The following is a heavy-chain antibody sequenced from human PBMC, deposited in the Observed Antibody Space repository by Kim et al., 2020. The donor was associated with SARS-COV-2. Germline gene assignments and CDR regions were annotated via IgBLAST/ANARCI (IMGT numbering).Heavy chain of an antibody. CDR2: INSDGSST. Sequence: GGSLRLSCAASGFTFSSYWMHWVRQAPGKGLVWVSRINSDGSSTSYADSVKGRFTISRDNAKNTLYLQMNSLRAEDTAVSYCARGRVISDSNPDYYYYYGIDVWSQGASVTVSS. J-gene: IGHJ6*02. V-gene: IGHV3-74*01. D-gene: IGHD4-4*01. CDR1: GFTFSSYW. CDR3: ARGRVISDSNPDYYYYYGIDV.